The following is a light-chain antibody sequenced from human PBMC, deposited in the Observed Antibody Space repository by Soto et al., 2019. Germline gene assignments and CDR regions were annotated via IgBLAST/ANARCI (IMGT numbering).Light chain of an antibody. Sequence: DIPMTQSPSSLSASVGDRVTITCRASQGIHNNLAWYQQKPGEVPKLLIYAASTLQSGVPSRFSGGGSGTDFTLTVNSLQPEDVATYYCQTYDGAPLTFGGGTKVEIE. CDR1: QGIHNN. J-gene: IGKJ4*01. CDR3: QTYDGAPLT. V-gene: IGKV1-27*01. CDR2: AAS.